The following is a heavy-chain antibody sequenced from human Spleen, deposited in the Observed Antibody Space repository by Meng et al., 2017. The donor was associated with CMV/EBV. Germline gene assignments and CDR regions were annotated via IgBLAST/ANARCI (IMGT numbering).Heavy chain of an antibody. CDR3: ASPTAKYSGSYDY. Sequence: CKASGYTFTGYYMHWVRQAPGQGLEWMGWINPNSGGTNYAQKFQGRVTMTRDTSISTAYMELSRLRSDDTTVYYCASPTAKYSGSYDYWGQGTLVTVSS. V-gene: IGHV1-2*02. CDR2: INPNSGGT. D-gene: IGHD1-26*01. CDR1: GYTFTGYY. J-gene: IGHJ4*02.